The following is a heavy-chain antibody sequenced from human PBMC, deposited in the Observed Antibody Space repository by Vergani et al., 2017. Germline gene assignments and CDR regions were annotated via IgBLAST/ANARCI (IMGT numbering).Heavy chain of an antibody. V-gene: IGHV3-48*03. CDR3: ATTRVPAAARLYYYYGMDV. CDR1: GFTFSSYA. Sequence: EVQLVESGGGLVQPGGSLRLSCAASGFTFSSYAMNWVRQAPGKGLEWVSYISSSGSTIYYADSVKGRFTISRDNAKNSLYLQMNSLRAEDTAVYYCATTRVPAAARLYYYYGMDVWGQGP. D-gene: IGHD2-2*01. J-gene: IGHJ6*02. CDR2: ISSSGSTI.